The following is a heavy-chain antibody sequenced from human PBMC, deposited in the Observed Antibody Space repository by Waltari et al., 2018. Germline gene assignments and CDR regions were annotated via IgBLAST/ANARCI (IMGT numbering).Heavy chain of an antibody. CDR1: GIPFSNYV. V-gene: IGHV3-23*01. D-gene: IGHD1-20*01. Sequence: EVQLLESGGDLVQPGGSLRLSCAASGIPFSNYVINWVRLDPGTGLEWVSSITVGDDTYYADSVKGRFTISRDTSKDTVHLQMNGLRAEDTAVYYCATPFYNWDDPLHSWGQGTLVTVSS. J-gene: IGHJ4*02. CDR2: ITVGDDT. CDR3: ATPFYNWDDPLHS.